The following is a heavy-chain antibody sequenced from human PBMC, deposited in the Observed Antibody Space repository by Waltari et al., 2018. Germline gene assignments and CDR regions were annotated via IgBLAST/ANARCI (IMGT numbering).Heavy chain of an antibody. CDR1: GLPFSDYS. V-gene: IGHV3-21*01. CDR2: ISSTGTYT. J-gene: IGHJ4*02. D-gene: IGHD7-27*01. CDR3: ATGGWGFYLDN. Sequence: EVQLVESGGGLVKPGGSLSLPCAAPGLPFSDYSMNWVRQAPGKGLEWISSISSTGTYTHYADSVKGRFTISRDNAKNSLYLQMNSLRAEDTGVYWCATGGWGFYLDNWGQGTLVTFSS.